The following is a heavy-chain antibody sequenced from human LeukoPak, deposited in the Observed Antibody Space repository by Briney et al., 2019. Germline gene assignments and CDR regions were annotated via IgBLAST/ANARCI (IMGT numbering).Heavy chain of an antibody. CDR1: GITLSNYG. CDR2: ISDSGGST. J-gene: IGHJ3*02. D-gene: IGHD3-10*01. Sequence: GGSLRLSCAVSGITLSNYGMSWVRQAPGKGLEWVAGISDSGGSTNYADSVKGRFTISRDNSKNTLYLQMNSLRAEDTAVYYCARGFFGVWAFDIWGQGTMVTVSS. V-gene: IGHV3-23*01. CDR3: ARGFFGVWAFDI.